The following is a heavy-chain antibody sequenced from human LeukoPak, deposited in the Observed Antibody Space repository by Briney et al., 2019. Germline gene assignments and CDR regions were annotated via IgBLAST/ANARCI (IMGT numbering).Heavy chain of an antibody. D-gene: IGHD1-26*01. Sequence: SETLSLTCAVYGGSSSGYHWSWIRQPPGKGLEWIGEINHSGSTNYNPSLKSRVTISVDTSKNQFSLKLSSVTAADTAVYYCASPGATTSGGFDYWGQGTLVTVSS. CDR1: GGSSSGYH. CDR3: ASPGATTSGGFDY. J-gene: IGHJ4*02. CDR2: INHSGST. V-gene: IGHV4-34*01.